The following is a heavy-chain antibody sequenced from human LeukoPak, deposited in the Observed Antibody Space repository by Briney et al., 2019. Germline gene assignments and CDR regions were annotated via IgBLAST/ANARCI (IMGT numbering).Heavy chain of an antibody. CDR2: INHSGST. CDR1: GGSFSGYY. Sequence: SETLSLTCAVYGGSFSGYYWSWIRQPPGKGLEWIGEINHSGSTNYNPSLKSRVTISVDTSKNQFSLKLSSVTAADTAVYYCARGIDDYSNYFDYWGQGTLVTVSS. D-gene: IGHD4-11*01. J-gene: IGHJ4*02. V-gene: IGHV4-34*01. CDR3: ARGIDDYSNYFDY.